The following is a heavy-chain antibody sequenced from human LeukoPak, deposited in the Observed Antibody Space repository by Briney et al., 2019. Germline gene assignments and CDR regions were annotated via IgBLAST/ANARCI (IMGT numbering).Heavy chain of an antibody. CDR2: IIPIFGTA. V-gene: IGHV1-69*13. Sequence: SVKVSCKASGGTFSSYAISWVRQAPGQGLEWMGGIIPIFGTANYAQKFQGRVTITADESTSTAYMELSSLRSEDTAVYYCAIFSEGGVPRGYSGYDGGRFDYWGQGTLVTVSS. D-gene: IGHD5-12*01. CDR1: GGTFSSYA. CDR3: AIFSEGGVPRGYSGYDGGRFDY. J-gene: IGHJ4*02.